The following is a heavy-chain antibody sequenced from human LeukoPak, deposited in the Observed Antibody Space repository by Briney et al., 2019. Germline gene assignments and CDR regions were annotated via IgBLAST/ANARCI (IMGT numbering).Heavy chain of an antibody. J-gene: IGHJ4*02. D-gene: IGHD1-26*01. Sequence: PGGSLRLSCAASGFTLSSYSMKWIRQPPGKGLEWIGSIYYSGSTYYNPSLKSRVTISVDTSKNQFSLKLGSVTAADTAVYYCAREEALGSGSFDYWGQGTLVTVSS. CDR1: GFTLSSYS. V-gene: IGHV4-39*07. CDR2: IYYSGST. CDR3: AREEALGSGSFDY.